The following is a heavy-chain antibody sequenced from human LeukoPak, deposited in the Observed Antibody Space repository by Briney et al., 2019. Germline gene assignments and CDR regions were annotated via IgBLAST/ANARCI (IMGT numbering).Heavy chain of an antibody. Sequence: SETLSLTCTVSGGSISTSYWSWIRQPPGKGLEWIGYIYYSGGTNYNPSLKSRVTISVATSKNQFSLKLSSVTAADTAVYYCARHAYGTAMADIDYWGQGTLVTVSS. V-gene: IGHV4-59*08. CDR2: IYYSGGT. J-gene: IGHJ4*02. CDR3: ARHAYGTAMADIDY. CDR1: GGSISTSY. D-gene: IGHD5-18*01.